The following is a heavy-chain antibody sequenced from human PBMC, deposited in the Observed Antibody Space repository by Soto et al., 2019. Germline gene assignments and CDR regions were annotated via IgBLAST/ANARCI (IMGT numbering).Heavy chain of an antibody. CDR1: GFTFSNAW. CDR2: IKSKTDGGTT. CDR3: TTVPTTYYYDSSGYYDNDY. Sequence: PGGSLRLSCAASGFTFSNAWMNWVRQAPGKGLEWVGRIKSKTDGGTTDYAAPVKGRFTISRDDSKNTLYLQMNSLKTEDTAVYYCTTVPTTYYYDSSGYYDNDYWGQGTLVTVSS. D-gene: IGHD3-22*01. J-gene: IGHJ4*02. V-gene: IGHV3-15*07.